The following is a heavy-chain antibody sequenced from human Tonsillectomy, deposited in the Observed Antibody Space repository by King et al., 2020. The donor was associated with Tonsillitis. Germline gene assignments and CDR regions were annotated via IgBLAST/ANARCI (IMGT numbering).Heavy chain of an antibody. D-gene: IGHD3-9*01. CDR1: GYTFTHYA. V-gene: IGHV7-4-1*02. Sequence: VQLVESGSELKKPGASVKVSCKASGYTFTHYAMNWVRQAPGQGLEWMGWINTNAGNTGNPTYAQGFTGRFVLSLDTSASTAYLQISNLKAEDTAVYYCVRDDWRSDFWGQGTLVTVSS. J-gene: IGHJ4*02. CDR3: VRDDWRSDF. CDR2: INTNAGNTGNP.